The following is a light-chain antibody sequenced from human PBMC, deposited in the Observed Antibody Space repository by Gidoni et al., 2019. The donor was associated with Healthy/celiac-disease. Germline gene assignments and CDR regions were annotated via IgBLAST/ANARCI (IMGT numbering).Light chain of an antibody. Sequence: EIVLTQSPATLSLSPGERATLSCRASQSVSSYLAWNQQKPGQAPRLLIYDASNRATGIPARFSGSGAGTDFTLTISSLEPEDFAVYYCQQRSNWPPRVTFXQXTRLXIK. J-gene: IGKJ5*01. CDR1: QSVSSY. V-gene: IGKV3-11*01. CDR2: DAS. CDR3: QQRSNWPPRVT.